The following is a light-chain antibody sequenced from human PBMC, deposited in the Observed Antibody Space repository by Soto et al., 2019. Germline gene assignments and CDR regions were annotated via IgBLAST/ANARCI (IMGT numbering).Light chain of an antibody. CDR3: QQYNSYS. Sequence: DIQMTQSPSTLSASVGDRVTITCRASQSISSWLAWYQQKPGKAXKLLIYDASSLGSGVPSRFSGSGSGTEFTLTISSLQPDEFATYYCQQYNSYSFGQGTKVDI. CDR2: DAS. J-gene: IGKJ1*01. V-gene: IGKV1-5*01. CDR1: QSISSW.